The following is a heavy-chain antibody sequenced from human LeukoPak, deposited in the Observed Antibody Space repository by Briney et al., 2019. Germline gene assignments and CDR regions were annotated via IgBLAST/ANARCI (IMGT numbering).Heavy chain of an antibody. V-gene: IGHV3-23*01. CDR1: GLTLSRYA. CDR3: ARDTYSGSYTVDY. Sequence: GGSLRLSCAASGLTLSRYAVNWARQAPGRGLEWVSYISPSGDSTVYAESVKGRFTISRHNSKNTLYLQMNSLRAEDTAVYYCARDTYSGSYTVDYWGQGTLVTVSS. CDR2: ISPSGDST. J-gene: IGHJ4*02. D-gene: IGHD1-26*01.